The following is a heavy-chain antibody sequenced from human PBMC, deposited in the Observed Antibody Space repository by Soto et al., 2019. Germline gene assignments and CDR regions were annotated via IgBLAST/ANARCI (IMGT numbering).Heavy chain of an antibody. D-gene: IGHD4-17*01. CDR2: IYHSGST. J-gene: IGHJ5*02. CDR3: ARVWSTVTNWFDP. Sequence: QVQLQESGPGLVKPSGTLSLTCAVSGGSISSSNWWSCVRQPPGKGLEWIGEIYHSGSTNYNPSLKSRVTISIDKSKNQFSQKLSSVTAADTAVYYCARVWSTVTNWFDPWGQGTLVTVSS. CDR1: GGSISSSNW. V-gene: IGHV4-4*02.